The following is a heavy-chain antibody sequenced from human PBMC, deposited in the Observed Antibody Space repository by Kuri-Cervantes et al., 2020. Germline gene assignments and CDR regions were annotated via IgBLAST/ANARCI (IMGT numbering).Heavy chain of an antibody. CDR2: MSNSGYNT. J-gene: IGHJ6*03. CDR3: ATGDLGYCSGGSCYYYMDV. V-gene: IGHV3-23*01. CDR1: GFTFSSYD. Sequence: GESLKISCAASGFTFSSYDMNWVRQAPGKGLEWVSTMSNSGYNTYYADSVKGRFTISRDNSKNTLSLQMNSLRAEDTAVYYCATGDLGYCSGGSCYYYMDVWGKGTTVTVSS. D-gene: IGHD2-15*01.